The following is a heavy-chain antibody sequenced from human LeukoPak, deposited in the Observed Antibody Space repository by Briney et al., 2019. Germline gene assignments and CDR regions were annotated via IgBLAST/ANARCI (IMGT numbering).Heavy chain of an antibody. V-gene: IGHV7-4-1*02. CDR3: ARVPANYYDSSGYSEGLYYFDY. Sequence: GASVKVSCKASGYTFTSYAMNWVRQAPGQGLGWMGWINTNTGNPTYAQGFTGRFVFSLDTSVSTAYLQISSLKAEDTAVYYCARVPANYYDSSGYSEGLYYFDYWGQGTLVTVSS. J-gene: IGHJ4*02. CDR2: INTNTGNP. D-gene: IGHD3-22*01. CDR1: GYTFTSYA.